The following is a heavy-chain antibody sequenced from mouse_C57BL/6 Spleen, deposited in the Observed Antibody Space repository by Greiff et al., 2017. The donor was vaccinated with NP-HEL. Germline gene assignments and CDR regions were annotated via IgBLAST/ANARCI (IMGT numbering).Heavy chain of an antibody. CDR1: GYTFTSYW. J-gene: IGHJ1*03. Sequence: QVHVKQSGAELVKPGASVKLSCKASGYTFTSYWMHWVKQRPGRGLEWIGRIDPNSGGTKYNEKFKSKATLTVDKPSSAAYMQLSSLTSEDSAVYYCARRGVYDGYPSYWYFDVWGTGTTVTVSS. D-gene: IGHD2-3*01. CDR2: IDPNSGGT. V-gene: IGHV1-72*01. CDR3: ARRGVYDGYPSYWYFDV.